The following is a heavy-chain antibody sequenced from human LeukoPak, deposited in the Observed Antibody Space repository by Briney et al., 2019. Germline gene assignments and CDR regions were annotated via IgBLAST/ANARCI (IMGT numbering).Heavy chain of an antibody. CDR1: GYSIANGYH. CDR3: ARSEINDYMRF. Sequence: SEALSLTCSVSGYSIANGYHWAWVRQPPGKRLEWLGSIYQSGSTYDNLSLKSRLTMSVDTSKNQFSLTMRAVTAADTALYYCARSEINDYMRFWGQGILVTVSS. D-gene: IGHD4-11*01. V-gene: IGHV4-38-2*01. J-gene: IGHJ4*02. CDR2: IYQSGST.